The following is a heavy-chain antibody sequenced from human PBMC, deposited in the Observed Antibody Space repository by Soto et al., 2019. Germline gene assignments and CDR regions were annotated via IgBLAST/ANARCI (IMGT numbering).Heavy chain of an antibody. Sequence: EVQLVESGGGLVQPGGSLRLSCAASGFSFSNYSMNWVRQAPGKGLEWVSYITSTSGTIYYADSVKGRFTTSRDNAKNALYLHMNSLGDEDTAVYYCARLPKGTTVTSWGRGTLVNVSS. D-gene: IGHD4-17*01. V-gene: IGHV3-48*02. J-gene: IGHJ4*02. CDR3: ARLPKGTTVTS. CDR2: ITSTSGTI. CDR1: GFSFSNYS.